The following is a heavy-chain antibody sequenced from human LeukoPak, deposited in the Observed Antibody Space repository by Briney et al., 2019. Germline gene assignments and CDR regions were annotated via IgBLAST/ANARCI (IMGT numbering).Heavy chain of an antibody. V-gene: IGHV3-7*01. CDR2: IKEDGTKK. Sequence: PGGSLRLSCAASGFTFNTFWMSWVRQTPGKGLEWVANIKEDGTKKYYVDPVKGRVTISRDNAENSLYLQMNSLRAEDTAVYYCARDAAGYDPWSQGTLVTVSS. D-gene: IGHD6-13*01. CDR1: GFTFNTFW. J-gene: IGHJ5*02. CDR3: ARDAAGYDP.